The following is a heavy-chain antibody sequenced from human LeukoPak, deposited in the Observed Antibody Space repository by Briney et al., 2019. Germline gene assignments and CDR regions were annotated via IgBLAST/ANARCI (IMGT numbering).Heavy chain of an antibody. D-gene: IGHD7-27*01. CDR1: GYSISSGYH. Sequence: PSETLSLTCTVSGYSISSGYHWGWIRQPPGKGLEWIGSIYHSGSTYYNPSLKSRVTISVDTSKNQFSLKLSSVTAADTAVYYCASWAPDFYYYMDVWGKGTTVTVSS. J-gene: IGHJ6*03. CDR3: ASWAPDFYYYMDV. CDR2: IYHSGST. V-gene: IGHV4-38-2*02.